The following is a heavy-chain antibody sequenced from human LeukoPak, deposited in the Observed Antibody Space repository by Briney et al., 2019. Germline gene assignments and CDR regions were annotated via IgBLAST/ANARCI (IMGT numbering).Heavy chain of an antibody. CDR2: FDPEDGET. D-gene: IGHD1-26*01. Sequence: ASVKVSCKVSGYTLTELSMHWVRQAPGKGLEWMGGFDPEDGETIYAQKFQGRVTMTEDTSTDTAYMELSSLRSEDTAVYYCATCLGATPYLGFDPWGQGTLVTVSS. CDR3: ATCLGATPYLGFDP. J-gene: IGHJ5*02. CDR1: GYTLTELS. V-gene: IGHV1-24*01.